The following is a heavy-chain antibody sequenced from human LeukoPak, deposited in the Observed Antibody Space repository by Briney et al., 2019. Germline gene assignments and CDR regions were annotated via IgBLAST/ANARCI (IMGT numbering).Heavy chain of an antibody. CDR2: ISYDGSNK. J-gene: IGHJ6*03. CDR1: GFTFSSYA. V-gene: IGHV3-30*04. D-gene: IGHD2-15*01. CDR3: ARDAVVAARNYYYYMDV. Sequence: PGGSLRLSCAASGFTFSSYAMHWVRQAPGKGLEWVAVISYDGSNKYYADSVKGRFTISRDNSKNTLYLQMNSLRAEDTAVYYCARDAVVAARNYYYYMDVWGKGTTVTVSS.